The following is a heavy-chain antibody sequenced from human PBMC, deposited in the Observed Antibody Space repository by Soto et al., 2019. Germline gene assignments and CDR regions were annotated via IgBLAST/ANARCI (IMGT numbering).Heavy chain of an antibody. V-gene: IGHV4-59*08. J-gene: IGHJ4*02. D-gene: IGHD5-12*01. CDR3: ARYSGYEPYYFDD. CDR1: GGSISSYY. CDR2: IYYSGST. Sequence: SETLSLTCTVSGGSISSYYWSWIRQPPGKGLEWIGYIYYSGSTNYNPSLKSRVTISVDTSKNQFSLKLSSVTAADTAVYYCARYSGYEPYYFDDWGKGTLVTVSS.